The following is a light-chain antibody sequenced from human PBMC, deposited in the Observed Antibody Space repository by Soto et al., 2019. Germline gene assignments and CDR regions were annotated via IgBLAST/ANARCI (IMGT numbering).Light chain of an antibody. CDR1: SPNIGSNT. V-gene: IGLV1-44*01. CDR3: AAWDDSLNGYV. CDR2: SNN. Sequence: QSVLTQPLSASGTPGQRITVSCSGGSPNIGSNTGSWWHHLPGTAPKLLIYSNNQRPSGVPERFSGSKSGTSASLAVSGLQSEDEADYYCAAWDDSLNGYVFGTGTKLTVL. J-gene: IGLJ1*01.